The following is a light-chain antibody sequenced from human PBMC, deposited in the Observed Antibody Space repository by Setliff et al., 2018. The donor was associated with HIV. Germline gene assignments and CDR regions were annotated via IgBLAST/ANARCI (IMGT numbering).Light chain of an antibody. J-gene: IGLJ1*01. CDR3: SSYTTSSTLYV. CDR1: SSDVFGYNY. V-gene: IGLV2-14*03. CDR2: DVI. Sequence: QSALAQPRSVSGSPGQSVTISCTGTSSDVFGYNYVSWYQQHPGKAPKLMIYDVINRPSGVSNRFSGSRSGNKASLTISGLQVEDEADYYCSSYTTSSTLYVFGPGTKVTVL.